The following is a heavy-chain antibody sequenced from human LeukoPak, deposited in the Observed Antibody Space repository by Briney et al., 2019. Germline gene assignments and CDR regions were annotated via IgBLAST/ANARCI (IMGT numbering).Heavy chain of an antibody. CDR1: GYTFTSYY. Sequence: ASVKVSCKASGYTFTSYYMHWVRQAPGQRLEWLGVINPSGSSTLYAQKFQRRVTMTRDMSTTTDYMELSSLISEDTAAYYCARGNSVGDVAWWFDPWGQGTLVTVSS. D-gene: IGHD1-26*01. V-gene: IGHV1-46*01. CDR2: INPSGSST. J-gene: IGHJ5*02. CDR3: ARGNSVGDVAWWFDP.